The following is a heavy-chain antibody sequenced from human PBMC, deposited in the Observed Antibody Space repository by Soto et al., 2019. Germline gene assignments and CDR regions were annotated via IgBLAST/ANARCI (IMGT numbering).Heavy chain of an antibody. D-gene: IGHD3-10*01. V-gene: IGHV3-74*01. CDR2: VNGDGTTT. CDR3: ARGAFRAYYFDY. J-gene: IGHJ4*02. CDR1: GFRFSNYW. Sequence: GGSLRLSCAASGFRFSNYWIHWVRQDPGKGLVWVSRVNGDGTTTNYADSVKGRFTISRDNARNTVYLQMNSLRAEDTAIYYCARGAFRAYYFDYWGLGTLVTVSS.